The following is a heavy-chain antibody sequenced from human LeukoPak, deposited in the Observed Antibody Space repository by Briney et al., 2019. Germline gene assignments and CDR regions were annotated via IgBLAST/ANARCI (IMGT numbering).Heavy chain of an antibody. CDR3: AVDYGDYDAFDI. V-gene: IGHV3-48*04. D-gene: IGHD4-17*01. J-gene: IGHJ3*02. Sequence: PGGSLRLSCAASGFTFSSYSMNWVRQAPGKGLEWVSYISSSSSTIYYADSVKGRFTISRDNAKNSLYLQMNSLRAEDTAVYYCAVDYGDYDAFDIWGQGTMVTVSS. CDR2: ISSSSSTI. CDR1: GFTFSSYS.